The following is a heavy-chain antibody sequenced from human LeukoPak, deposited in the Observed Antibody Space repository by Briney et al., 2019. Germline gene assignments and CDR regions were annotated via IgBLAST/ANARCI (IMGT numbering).Heavy chain of an antibody. D-gene: IGHD5-12*01. CDR3: ARAWEGGYDDYGMDV. Sequence: SETLSLTCTVSGGSISSSSYYWGWIRQPPGKGLEWIGSIYYSGSTYYNPSLKSRVTISVDTSKNQFSLKLSSVTAADTAVYYCARAWEGGYDDYGMDVWGQGTTVTVSS. J-gene: IGHJ6*02. CDR1: GGSISSSSYY. V-gene: IGHV4-39*01. CDR2: IYYSGST.